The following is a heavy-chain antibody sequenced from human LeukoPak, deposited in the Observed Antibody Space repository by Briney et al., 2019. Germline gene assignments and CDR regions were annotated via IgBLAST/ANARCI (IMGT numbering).Heavy chain of an antibody. CDR3: ARVGYCSGGSCYDGGESLDP. Sequence: ASVKVSCKASGGTFSSYAISWVRQAPGQGLEWMGWMSAYNGNTNYAQKLQGRVTMTTDTSTSTAYMELSSLRSEDTAVYYCARVGYCSGGSCYDGGESLDPRGQGTLVTVSS. CDR1: GGTFSSYA. V-gene: IGHV1-18*01. D-gene: IGHD2-15*01. J-gene: IGHJ5*02. CDR2: MSAYNGNT.